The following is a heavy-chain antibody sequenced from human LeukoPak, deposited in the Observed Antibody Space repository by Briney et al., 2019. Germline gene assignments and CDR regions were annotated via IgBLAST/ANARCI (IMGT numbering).Heavy chain of an antibody. CDR2: MSNTGIT. J-gene: IGHJ4*01. CDR3: AKASVSTAVLFDS. CDR1: GGSISSYF. D-gene: IGHD5/OR15-5a*01. Sequence: SETLSLTCTVSGGSISSYFWNWIRQPPGQRLEWIGYMSNTGITKYNPSLKSRVTISADTSKNQFSLKPNSVTAADTAVYYCAKASVSTAVLFDSWGHGTLVAVSS. V-gene: IGHV4-59*01.